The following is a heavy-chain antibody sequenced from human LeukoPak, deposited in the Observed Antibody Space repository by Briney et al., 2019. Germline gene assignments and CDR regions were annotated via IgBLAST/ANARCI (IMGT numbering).Heavy chain of an antibody. CDR3: ARATGYFDY. CDR1: GGSISSGSYY. V-gene: IGHV4-61*02. J-gene: IGHJ4*02. CDR2: SYTSGST. Sequence: SETLSLTCPVSGGSISSGSYYGSWIRQPAGRGLEWIGRSYTSGSTNYNPSLKSRVTISVDTSKNQSSLKLSSVTAADTAVYYCARATGYFDYWGQGTLVTVSS.